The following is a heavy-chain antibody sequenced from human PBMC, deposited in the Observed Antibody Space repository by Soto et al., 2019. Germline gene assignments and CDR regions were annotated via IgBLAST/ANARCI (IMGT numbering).Heavy chain of an antibody. CDR2: ISSSSSYI. J-gene: IGHJ5*02. CDR3: ASLITLVTSFNWFDP. CDR1: GFTFSSYS. Sequence: GGSLRLSCAASGFTFSSYSMNWVRQAPGKGLEWVSSISSSSSYIYYADSVKGRFTISRDNAKNSLSLQMISLRAEDTAVYYCASLITLVTSFNWFDPWGQGTLVTVSS. V-gene: IGHV3-21*01. D-gene: IGHD3-16*01.